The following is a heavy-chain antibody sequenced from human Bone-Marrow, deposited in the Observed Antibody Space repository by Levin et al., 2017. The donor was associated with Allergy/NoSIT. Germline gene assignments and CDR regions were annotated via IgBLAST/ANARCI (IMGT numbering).Heavy chain of an antibody. Sequence: GGSLRLSCAASGFTFEGYAMHWVRQAPGKDLEWVSGISWNSGFIGYADSVKGRFTISRDNAKKSLYLQMNSLRAEDTALYYCAKDRTATPDAFDIWGQGTMVTVSS. D-gene: IGHD6-25*01. V-gene: IGHV3-9*01. CDR3: AKDRTATPDAFDI. CDR1: GFTFEGYA. J-gene: IGHJ3*02. CDR2: ISWNSGFI.